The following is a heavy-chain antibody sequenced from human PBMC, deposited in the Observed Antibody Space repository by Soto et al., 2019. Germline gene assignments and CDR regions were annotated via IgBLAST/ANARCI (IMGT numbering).Heavy chain of an antibody. CDR3: ARDRTDSGYYTNWLDP. CDR1: GGTFGSDA. V-gene: IGHV1-69*06. D-gene: IGHD3-22*01. J-gene: IGHJ5*02. Sequence: SVKVSCKASGGTFGSDAITWVRQAPGQGLEWVGRIIPIFGTTNHAQNLQGRVTISADKSTLTSYMELHSLTSDDTALYYCARDRTDSGYYTNWLDPWGQGTQVTVSS. CDR2: IIPIFGTT.